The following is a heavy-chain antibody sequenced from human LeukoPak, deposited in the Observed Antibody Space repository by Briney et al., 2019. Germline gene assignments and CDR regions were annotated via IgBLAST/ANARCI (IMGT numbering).Heavy chain of an antibody. Sequence: SGGSLRLSCAASGFTFSSYAMSWVRQAPGKGLEWVSAISGSGGSTYYADSVKGRFTISRDNSKNTLYLQMNSLRAEDTAVYYCAKEPSGGIAAAEYFDYWGQGTLVTVSS. V-gene: IGHV3-23*01. CDR3: AKEPSGGIAAAEYFDY. CDR2: ISGSGGST. J-gene: IGHJ4*02. D-gene: IGHD6-13*01. CDR1: GFTFSSYA.